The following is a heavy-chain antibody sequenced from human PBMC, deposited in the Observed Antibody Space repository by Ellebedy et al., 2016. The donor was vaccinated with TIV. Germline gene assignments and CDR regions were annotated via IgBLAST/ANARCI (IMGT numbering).Heavy chain of an antibody. J-gene: IGHJ4*02. CDR2: ISWDGGST. CDR1: GFTFDDYT. CDR3: VRINYGGPLDY. Sequence: GESLKISCAASGFTFDDYTMHWVRQAPGKGLEWVSLISWDGGSTYYADSVKGRFTISRDNAGNSLYLQMNSLRAEGTAIYYCVRINYGGPLDYWGQGTLVTVSS. D-gene: IGHD4/OR15-4a*01. V-gene: IGHV3-43*01.